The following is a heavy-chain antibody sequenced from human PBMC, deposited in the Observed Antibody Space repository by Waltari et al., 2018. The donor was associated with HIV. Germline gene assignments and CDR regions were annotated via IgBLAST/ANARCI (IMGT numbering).Heavy chain of an antibody. CDR3: ARDQAAAEYYCSGMDV. Sequence: QVQLVESGGGVVQPGRSLRLSCATSGFIFSSYGRHWVRQAPGKGLEWVAVIWYDGNNKYYVDSVKGRFTISRDNSKNTLYLQMNSLRAEDTAVYYCARDQAAAEYYCSGMDVWGQGTTVTVSS. CDR1: GFIFSSYG. CDR2: IWYDGNNK. J-gene: IGHJ6*02. V-gene: IGHV3-33*01. D-gene: IGHD6-13*01.